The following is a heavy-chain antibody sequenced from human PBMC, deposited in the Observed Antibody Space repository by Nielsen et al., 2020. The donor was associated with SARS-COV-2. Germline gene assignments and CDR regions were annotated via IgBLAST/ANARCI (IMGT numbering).Heavy chain of an antibody. J-gene: IGHJ4*02. V-gene: IGHV4-59*01. CDR1: GGSISGYF. D-gene: IGHD3-22*01. CDR2: IFYSGSM. CDR3: AIYDSSGYQVRY. Sequence: GSLRLSCAVSGGSISGYFWSWIRQPPGKGLEWIGYIFYSGSMNYNPSLKSRVTISVDTSKNQFSLKLSSVTAADTAVYYCAIYDSSGYQVRYWGQGTLVTVSS.